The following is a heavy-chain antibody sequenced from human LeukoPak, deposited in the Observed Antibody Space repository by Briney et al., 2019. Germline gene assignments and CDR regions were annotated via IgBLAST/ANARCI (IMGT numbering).Heavy chain of an antibody. CDR3: ARVFTYYYDSCGYPRDGFDT. CDR2: IHYSGST. D-gene: IGHD3-22*01. Sequence: SETLSLTCTVSADSFRFYYWRWIRQSPGKGLVWIGYIHYSGSTKYNPSLKSRVTMSVDMSKNQFSLRLSSVTAAFIGIFFAARVFTYYYDSCGYPRDGFDTWGLGTMVTVSS. V-gene: IGHV4-59*08. J-gene: IGHJ3*02. CDR1: ADSFRFYY.